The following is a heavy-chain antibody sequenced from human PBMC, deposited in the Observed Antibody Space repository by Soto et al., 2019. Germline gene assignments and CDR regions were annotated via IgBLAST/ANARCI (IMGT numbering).Heavy chain of an antibody. V-gene: IGHV4-31*03. J-gene: IGHJ6*03. D-gene: IGHD2-2*01. CDR3: ARVVVVPAAMFYYYYYYMDV. CDR2: IYYSGST. CDR1: GGSISSGGYY. Sequence: QVQLQESGPGLVKPSQTLSLTCTVSGGSISSGGYYWSWIRQHPGKGLEWIGYIYYSGSTYYNPSLKSRVTISVDTSKNQFSRKLSSVTAADTAVYYCARVVVVPAAMFYYYYYYMDVWGKGTTVTVSS.